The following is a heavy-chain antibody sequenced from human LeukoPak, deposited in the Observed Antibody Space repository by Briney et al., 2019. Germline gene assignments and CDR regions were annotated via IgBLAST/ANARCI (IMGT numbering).Heavy chain of an antibody. J-gene: IGHJ4*02. V-gene: IGHV3-7*03. CDR2: IKQDGSEK. CDR3: ARHCGSSSCFRFDY. D-gene: IGHD2-2*01. CDR1: GFTFSSYW. Sequence: GGSLRLSCAASGFTFSSYWMSWVRQAPGKGLEWVANIKQDGSEKYYVDSVKGRFTISRDNSKNTLYLQMNSLRAEDTAVYYCARHCGSSSCFRFDYWGQGTLVTVSS.